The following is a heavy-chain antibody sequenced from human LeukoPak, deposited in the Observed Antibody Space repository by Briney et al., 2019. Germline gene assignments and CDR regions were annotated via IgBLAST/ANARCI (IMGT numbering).Heavy chain of an antibody. V-gene: IGHV3-21*01. D-gene: IGHD6-6*01. CDR1: GFTFSSYS. J-gene: IGHJ4*02. CDR2: ISSSSTYI. CDR3: ASGFSSSPYFDY. Sequence: GGSLRLSCAASGFTFSSYSMNWVRQAPGKGLEWVSSISSSSTYIYYTDSVKGRFTISRDNAKNSLFLQMNSLRDEDTAVYYCASGFSSSPYFDYWGQGTLVTVSS.